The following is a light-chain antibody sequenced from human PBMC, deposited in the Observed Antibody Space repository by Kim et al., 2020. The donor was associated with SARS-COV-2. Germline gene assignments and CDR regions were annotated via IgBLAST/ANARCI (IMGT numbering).Light chain of an antibody. CDR2: GAS. J-gene: IGKJ4*01. CDR1: RGISDF. CDR3: QKYNTVPLT. Sequence: DFQMTQSPSFLSASKGDTVTITCRASRGISDFLAWYQQRPGKLPEVLISGASTLEPGVPSRFSGSGSGTDFTLTITNLQPEDVGTYYCQKYNTVPLTFGGGTKVDIK. V-gene: IGKV1-27*01.